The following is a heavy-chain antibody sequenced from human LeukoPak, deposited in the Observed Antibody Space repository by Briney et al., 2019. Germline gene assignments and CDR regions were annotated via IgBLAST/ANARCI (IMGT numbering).Heavy chain of an antibody. Sequence: PGGSLRLSCAASGFTFSSYAMSWVRQAPGKGLEWVSAISGSGGSTYYADSVKGRFTISRDNSKNTLYLQMNSLRAEDTAVYYCAKDQGALRRYHYDSSDAFDIWGQGTMVTVSS. V-gene: IGHV3-23*01. CDR2: ISGSGGST. D-gene: IGHD3-22*01. CDR3: AKDQGALRRYHYDSSDAFDI. CDR1: GFTFSSYA. J-gene: IGHJ3*02.